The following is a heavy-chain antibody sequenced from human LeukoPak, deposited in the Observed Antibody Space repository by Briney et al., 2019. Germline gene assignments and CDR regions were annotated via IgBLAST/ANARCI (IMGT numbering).Heavy chain of an antibody. D-gene: IGHD1-1*01. Sequence: HPGGSLRLSCAASGFTFSSYAMHWVRQSPGKGLEWVAVISYDGSNKYYADSVKGRFTISGDNSKNTLYLQMNSLRAEDTAVYYCARVRDYNWNRDAFDIWGRGTMVTVSS. CDR3: ARVRDYNWNRDAFDI. J-gene: IGHJ3*02. V-gene: IGHV3-30-3*01. CDR2: ISYDGSNK. CDR1: GFTFSSYA.